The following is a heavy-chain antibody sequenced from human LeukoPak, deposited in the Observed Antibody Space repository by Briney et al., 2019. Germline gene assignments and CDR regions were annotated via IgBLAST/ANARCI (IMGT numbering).Heavy chain of an antibody. CDR1: GFTFSSYG. J-gene: IGHJ4*02. CDR3: AKDQLPNCSGGSCYYG. CDR2: IRYDGSKK. V-gene: IGHV3-30*02. D-gene: IGHD2-15*01. Sequence: GGSLRLSCAASGFTFSSYGMNWVRQAPGKGLEWVAFIRYDGSKKYSADSVKGRFTISRDNSKNTLYLQMNSLRAEDTAVYYCAKDQLPNCSGGSCYYGWGQGTLVTVSS.